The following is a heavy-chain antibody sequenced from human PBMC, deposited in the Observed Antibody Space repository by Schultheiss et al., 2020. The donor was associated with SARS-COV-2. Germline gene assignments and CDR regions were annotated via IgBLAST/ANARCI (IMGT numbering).Heavy chain of an antibody. CDR2: IIPIFGTA. CDR3: ARPERVTGYYYGMDV. V-gene: IGHV1-69*13. J-gene: IGHJ6*02. Sequence: SVKVSCKASGYTFTSYGISWVRQAPGQGLEWMGGIIPIFGTANYAQKFQGRVTITADESTSTAYMELSSLRSEDTAVYYCARPERVTGYYYGMDVWGQGTTVTVSS. D-gene: IGHD1-1*01. CDR1: GYTFTSYG.